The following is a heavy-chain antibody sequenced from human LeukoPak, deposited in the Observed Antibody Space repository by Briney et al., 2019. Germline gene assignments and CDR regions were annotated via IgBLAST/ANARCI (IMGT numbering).Heavy chain of an antibody. V-gene: IGHV1-46*01. D-gene: IGHD5-24*01. CDR3: ARDRHEMATIETVSTGLDP. CDR2: INPSGGST. CDR1: GGTFSSYA. Sequence: GSSVKVSCKASGGTFSSYAISWVRQAPGQGLEWMGIINPSGGSTSYAQKFQGRVTMTRDTSTSTVYMELSSLRSEDTAVYYCARDRHEMATIETVSTGLDPWGQGTLVTVSS. J-gene: IGHJ5*02.